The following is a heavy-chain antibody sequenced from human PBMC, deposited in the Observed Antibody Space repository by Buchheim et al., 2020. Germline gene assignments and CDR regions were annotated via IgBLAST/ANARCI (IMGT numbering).Heavy chain of an antibody. D-gene: IGHD3-22*01. CDR2: ISFSGHS. J-gene: IGHJ4*02. Sequence: QVQLQESGPGLVTPSETLSLTCTVSGGSLSSGYWSWIRQPPGTGLEWMGYISFSGHSLYNPSFESRVTVSVDTSKNQVSLTLNSVTAADTAVYYCAREFFHGSSCPRSNYFDYWGQGIL. V-gene: IGHV4-59*01. CDR1: GGSLSSGY. CDR3: AREFFHGSSCPRSNYFDY.